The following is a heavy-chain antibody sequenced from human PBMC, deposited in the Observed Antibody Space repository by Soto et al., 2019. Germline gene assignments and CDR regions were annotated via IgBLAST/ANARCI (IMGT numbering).Heavy chain of an antibody. D-gene: IGHD1-26*01. J-gene: IGHJ4*02. V-gene: IGHV3-23*01. CDR3: AKAHTFRFFYFTGGDY. CDR1: GFNFRLYP. CDR2: ISGSGGST. Sequence: EVQLLESGGGLVQPGGSLRLSCGASGFNFRLYPMAWVRQAPGKGLEWVSSISGSGGSTFYADSVKGRFTISRDNSKNPRYLQKGTLRAGGSAVYFCAKAHTFRFFYFTGGDYWGQGTLVTVSS.